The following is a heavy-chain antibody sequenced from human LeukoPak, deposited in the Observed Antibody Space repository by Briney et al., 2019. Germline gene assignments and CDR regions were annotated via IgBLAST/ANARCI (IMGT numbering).Heavy chain of an antibody. CDR2: IWYDGSNK. V-gene: IGHV3-33*01. J-gene: IGHJ4*02. Sequence: PGGSLRLSCAASGFTFSSYGMHWVRQAPGKGLEWVAGIWYDGSNKYYADSVKGRFTISRDNSKNTLYLQMNSLRAEDTAVYYCARPPSPGAAGDYWGQGTLVTVSS. CDR1: GFTFSSYG. D-gene: IGHD6-13*01. CDR3: ARPPSPGAAGDY.